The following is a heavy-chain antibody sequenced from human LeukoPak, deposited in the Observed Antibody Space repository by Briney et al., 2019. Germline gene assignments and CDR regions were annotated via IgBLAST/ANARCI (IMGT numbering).Heavy chain of an antibody. D-gene: IGHD3-22*01. CDR2: ISPNSGGT. J-gene: IGHJ5*02. CDR3: ARGYYYDSSGYRNWFDP. Sequence: GASVKVSCKASGYTFTGYYMHWVRQAPGQGLEWMGWISPNSGGTNYAQKFQGRVTMTRDTSISTAYMELSRLRSDDTAVYYCARGYYYDSSGYRNWFDPWGQGTLVTASS. CDR1: GYTFTGYY. V-gene: IGHV1-2*02.